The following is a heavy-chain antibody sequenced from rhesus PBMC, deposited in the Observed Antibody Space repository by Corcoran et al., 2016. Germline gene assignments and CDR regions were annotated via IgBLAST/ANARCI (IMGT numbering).Heavy chain of an antibody. CDR3: TRDIRTGFDV. Sequence: EVQLVESGGGLVQPGGSLRLSCAASGFTSSSYDMSWVRRAPGKGLEWVSYMIYTEKNRFYTDAVKGRVTIHRDNARNSRSLQMSSMRAEDTAVYYCTRDIRTGFDVWGPGVLVTVSS. CDR1: GFTSSSYD. J-gene: IGHJ5-1*01. V-gene: IGHV3-136*01. CDR2: MIYTEKNR.